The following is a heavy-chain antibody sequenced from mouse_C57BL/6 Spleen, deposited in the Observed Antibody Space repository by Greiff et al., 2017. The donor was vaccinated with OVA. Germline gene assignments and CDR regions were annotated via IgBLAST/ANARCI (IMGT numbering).Heavy chain of an antibody. Sequence: QVQLQQSGAELVKPGASVKLSRKASGYTFTSYWMHWVKQRPGQGLEWIGMIHPNSGSTNYNEKFKSKATLTVDKSSSTAYMQLSSLTSEDSAVYYCARSRGNYYGSSYEAMDYWGQGTSVTVSS. CDR3: ARSRGNYYGSSYEAMDY. J-gene: IGHJ4*01. D-gene: IGHD1-1*01. V-gene: IGHV1-64*01. CDR2: IHPNSGST. CDR1: GYTFTSYW.